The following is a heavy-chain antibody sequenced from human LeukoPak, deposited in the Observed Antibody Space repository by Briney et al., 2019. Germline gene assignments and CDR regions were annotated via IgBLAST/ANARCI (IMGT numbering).Heavy chain of an antibody. CDR3: ARDRSISAAGDTY. CDR2: VNRDGSST. Sequence: GGSLRLACAASGFTFSDYWMHWVRQAPGKGLVWVSRVNRDGSSTSYADSVKGRFTISRDNAKNTLSLQMNSLRAEDTAIYYCARDRSISAAGDTYWGQGTLVTVSS. D-gene: IGHD6-13*01. CDR1: GFTFSDYW. J-gene: IGHJ4*02. V-gene: IGHV3-74*01.